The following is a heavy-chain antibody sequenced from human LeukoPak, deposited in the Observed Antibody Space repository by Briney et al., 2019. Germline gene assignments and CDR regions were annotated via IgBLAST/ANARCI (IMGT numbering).Heavy chain of an antibody. CDR2: INYSGST. CDR3: VRSDFWSGYPLFYYYYMDV. Sequence: SETLSLTCAASGYSISSGYYWSWIRQPPGKGLEWIGYINYSGSTDYSPSLKSRATISVDTSKNQFSLNLSSLTAADTAVYYCVRSDFWSGYPLFYYYYMDVWGKGTTVTVSS. CDR1: GYSISSGYY. J-gene: IGHJ6*03. V-gene: IGHV4-61*01. D-gene: IGHD3-3*01.